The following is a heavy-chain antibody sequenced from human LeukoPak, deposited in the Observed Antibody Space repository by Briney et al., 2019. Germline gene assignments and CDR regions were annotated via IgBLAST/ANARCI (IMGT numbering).Heavy chain of an antibody. CDR3: ARGDIVGATDDAFDI. CDR1: GGSFSGYY. D-gene: IGHD1-26*01. Sequence: SETLSLTCAVYGGSFSGYYWSWIRQPPGKGLEWIGEINHSGSTNYNPSLKSRVTISVDTSKNQFSLKLSSVSAADTAVYYCARGDIVGATDDAFDIWGQGTMVTVSS. J-gene: IGHJ3*02. V-gene: IGHV4-34*01. CDR2: INHSGST.